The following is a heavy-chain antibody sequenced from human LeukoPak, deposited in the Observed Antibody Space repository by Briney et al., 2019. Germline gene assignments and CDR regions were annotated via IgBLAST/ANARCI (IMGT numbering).Heavy chain of an antibody. V-gene: IGHV4-59*01. CDR2: IHNSGNT. Sequence: SETLSLTCTVSGDPISNYYWSWIRQPPGKGLEWIGYIHNSGNTNYNPSLKSRVTISVDTSKNQFSLKLTSVTAADTAMYYCAKLYSYASSWGQGTLVTVSS. CDR3: AKLYSYASS. J-gene: IGHJ5*02. D-gene: IGHD3-16*01. CDR1: GDPISNYY.